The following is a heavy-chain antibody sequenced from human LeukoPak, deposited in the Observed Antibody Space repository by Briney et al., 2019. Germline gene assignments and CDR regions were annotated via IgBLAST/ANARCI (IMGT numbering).Heavy chain of an antibody. Sequence: GGSLRLSCAASGFTFSSYWMSWVRQAPGKGLEWVANIKQDGSEKYYVDSVKGRFTISRDNAKNSLYLQMNSLRAEDTAVYYCARETKSQAYYDFWSGYYNYYYMDVWGKGTTVTVSS. CDR2: IKQDGSEK. CDR3: ARETKSQAYYDFWSGYYNYYYMDV. V-gene: IGHV3-7*01. D-gene: IGHD3-3*01. CDR1: GFTFSSYW. J-gene: IGHJ6*03.